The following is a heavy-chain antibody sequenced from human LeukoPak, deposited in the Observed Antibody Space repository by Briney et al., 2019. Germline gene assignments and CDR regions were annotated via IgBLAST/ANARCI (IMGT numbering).Heavy chain of an antibody. V-gene: IGHV4-34*01. CDR2: INHSGST. CDR3: ARKPGIAVAGTRHTKRYYFDY. D-gene: IGHD6-19*01. Sequence: SETLSLTCAVYGGSFSGYYWSWMRQPPGKGLEWIGEINHSGSTNYNPSLKSRVTMSVDTSKNQFSLKLSSVTAADTAVYYCARKPGIAVAGTRHTKRYYFDYWGQGTLVTVSS. J-gene: IGHJ4*02. CDR1: GGSFSGYY.